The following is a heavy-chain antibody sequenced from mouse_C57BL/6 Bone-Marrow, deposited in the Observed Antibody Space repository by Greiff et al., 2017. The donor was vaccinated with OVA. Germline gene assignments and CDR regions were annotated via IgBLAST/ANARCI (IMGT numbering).Heavy chain of an antibody. Sequence: QVQLQQSGAELVRPGASVTLSCKASGYTFTDYEMHWVKQTPVHGLEWIGAIDPETGGTAYNQKFKGKAILTADKSSSTAYMELRSLTSEDSAVYYCASRGNRSYWYFDVWGTGTTVTVSS. V-gene: IGHV1-15*01. CDR2: IDPETGGT. CDR3: ASRGNRSYWYFDV. J-gene: IGHJ1*03. D-gene: IGHD2-1*01. CDR1: GYTFTDYE.